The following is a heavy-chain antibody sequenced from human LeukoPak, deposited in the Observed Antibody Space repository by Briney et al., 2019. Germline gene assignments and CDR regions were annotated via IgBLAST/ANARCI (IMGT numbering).Heavy chain of an antibody. CDR1: GFTFDDYA. CDR3: ARDTDTVLDHYAMDV. V-gene: IGHV3-9*01. D-gene: IGHD3/OR15-3a*01. CDR2: ISWNSGSI. Sequence: PGGSLRLSCAASGFTFDDYAMHWVRQAPGKGLEWVSGISWNSGSIGYADSVKGRFTISRDNAKNSLYLQMNSLRAEDTAVYYCARDTDTVLDHYAMDVWGQGTTVTVSS. J-gene: IGHJ6*02.